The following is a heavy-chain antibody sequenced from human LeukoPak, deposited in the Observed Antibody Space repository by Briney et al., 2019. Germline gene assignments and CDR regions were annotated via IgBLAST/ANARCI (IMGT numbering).Heavy chain of an antibody. CDR2: ISSSSSYI. D-gene: IGHD6-6*01. V-gene: IGHV3-21*01. Sequence: GGTLRLSCATSGFIFSHHGMNWVRQAPGKGLEWVSSISSSSSYIYYADSVKGRFTISRDNAKNSLYLQMNSLRAEDTAVYYCARAISSSAGLDYWGQGTLVTVSS. J-gene: IGHJ4*02. CDR1: GFIFSHHG. CDR3: ARAISSSAGLDY.